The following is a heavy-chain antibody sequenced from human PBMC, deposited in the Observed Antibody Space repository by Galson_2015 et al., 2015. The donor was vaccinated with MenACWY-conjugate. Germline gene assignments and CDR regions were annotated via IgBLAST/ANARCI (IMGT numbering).Heavy chain of an antibody. Sequence: SLRLSCAASGFILSSTSYMSWVRPAPGKGPEWMSIIYSGGWPNYAESGEGRFTISRENPNKKGYLQMGNVRAEDTALYYCATTRAPYGGYAGEYYFDHWGQGVLVTVSS. V-gene: IGHV3-53*01. CDR2: IYSGGWP. CDR3: ATTRAPYGGYAGEYYFDH. J-gene: IGHJ4*02. CDR1: GFILSSTS. D-gene: IGHD5-12*01.